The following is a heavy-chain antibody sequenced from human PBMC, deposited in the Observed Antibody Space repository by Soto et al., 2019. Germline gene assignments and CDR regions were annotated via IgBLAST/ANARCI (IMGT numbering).Heavy chain of an antibody. D-gene: IGHD3-22*01. CDR3: VEYSSPKYYYDSSGSPVY. CDR2: IIPIFGTA. V-gene: IGHV1-69*13. J-gene: IGHJ4*02. Sequence: SVKVSCKASGGTFSSYAISWVRQAPGQGLEWMGGIIPIFGTANYAQKFQGRVTITADESTSTAYMELSSLRSEDTAVYYCVEYSSPKYYYDSSGSPVYWGQGTLVTVSS. CDR1: GGTFSSYA.